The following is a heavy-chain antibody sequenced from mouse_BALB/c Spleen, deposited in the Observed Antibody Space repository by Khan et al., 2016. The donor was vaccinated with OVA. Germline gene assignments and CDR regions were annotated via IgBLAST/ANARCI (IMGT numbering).Heavy chain of an antibody. CDR1: GYSFTNYI. Sequence: EVQLQESGPELVKPGASVKISCQASGYSFTNYIIHWVKQKPGQGLEWIGYINPYNDGAKYSEKFKGKATLTSDKSSSTAYMELSGLTFEDSAVYYWARDYGRSFWFAHWGQGTLVTVSA. CDR3: ARDYGRSFWFAH. CDR2: INPYNDGA. V-gene: IGHV1S136*01. D-gene: IGHD1-1*01. J-gene: IGHJ3*01.